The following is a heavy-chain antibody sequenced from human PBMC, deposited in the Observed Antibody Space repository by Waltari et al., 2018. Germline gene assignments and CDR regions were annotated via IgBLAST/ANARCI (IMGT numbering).Heavy chain of an antibody. Sequence: EGQLVESGGGLVQPGRSLRLSCKGSGFTFGDYDLSWVRQAPGKGLEWVAFIRSKPYGETTEYAASVRGRFTISRDDSENFAYLEMNSLKSEDTALYYCTSGRWLANFDDWGQGALVTVSS. CDR1: GFTFGDYD. V-gene: IGHV3-49*04. CDR2: IRSKPYGETT. CDR3: TSGRWLANFDD. J-gene: IGHJ4*02. D-gene: IGHD6-19*01.